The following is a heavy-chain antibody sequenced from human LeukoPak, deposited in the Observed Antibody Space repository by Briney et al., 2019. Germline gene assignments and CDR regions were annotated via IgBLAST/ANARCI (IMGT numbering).Heavy chain of an antibody. D-gene: IGHD6-13*01. V-gene: IGHV4-34*01. CDR3: AITGYSSSYGY. CDR2: INHSGST. CDR1: GGSFSGYY. J-gene: IGHJ4*02. Sequence: SETLSLTCAVYGGSFSGYYWSWIRQPPGKGLEWIREINHSGSTNYNPSLKSRVTISVDTSKNQFSLKLSSVTAADTAVYYCAITGYSSSYGYWGQGTLVTVSS.